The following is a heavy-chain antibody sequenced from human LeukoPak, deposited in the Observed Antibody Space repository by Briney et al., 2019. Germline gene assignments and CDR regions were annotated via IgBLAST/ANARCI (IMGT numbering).Heavy chain of an antibody. Sequence: ASVKVSSKASGYTFTGYYMHWVRQAPGQGLEWMGWINPNSGGTNYAQKFQGRVTITRDTSISAAYMERSRLRSDDTAVYYYARDRDRLEYSGYANYYYMDVWGKGTTVTVSS. D-gene: IGHD5-12*01. CDR1: GYTFTGYY. V-gene: IGHV1-2*02. CDR3: ARDRDRLEYSGYANYYYMDV. J-gene: IGHJ6*03. CDR2: INPNSGGT.